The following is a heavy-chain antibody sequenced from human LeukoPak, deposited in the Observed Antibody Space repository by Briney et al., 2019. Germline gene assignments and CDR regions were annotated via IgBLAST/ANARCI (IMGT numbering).Heavy chain of an antibody. Sequence: ASVKGSCKTSGYTFNIYYVQWVRQAPGQGLEWMGVIHPNDGGTTYAQKFQGRIIMTSDTSTSTIYMELSSLKSDDTAVYYCARGDIDHWGQGTLVTVSS. CDR2: IHPNDGGT. CDR3: ARGDIDH. CDR1: GYTFNIYY. J-gene: IGHJ5*02. D-gene: IGHD2-15*01. V-gene: IGHV1-46*02.